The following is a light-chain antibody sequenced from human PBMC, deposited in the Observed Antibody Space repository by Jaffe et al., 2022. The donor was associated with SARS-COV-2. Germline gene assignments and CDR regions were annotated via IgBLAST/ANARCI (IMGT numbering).Light chain of an antibody. Sequence: EIVLTQSPGTLSLSPGERATLSCRASQSVGRYLAWFQQKPGQAPRLLIYDASNRATGIPARFSGSGSETDFTLTISSLEPEDFAVYYCQHRTHWPPDTFGQGTKLEIK. CDR2: DAS. J-gene: IGKJ2*01. CDR1: QSVGRY. V-gene: IGKV3-11*01. CDR3: QHRTHWPPDT.